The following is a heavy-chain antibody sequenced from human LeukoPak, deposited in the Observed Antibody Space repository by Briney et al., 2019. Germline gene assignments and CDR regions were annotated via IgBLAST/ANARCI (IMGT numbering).Heavy chain of an antibody. Sequence: GGSLRLSCAASGFTFSGYAMNWVRQAPGKGLECVSFISAGGGRTDYADSVKGRLTISRDNSKDTLYLQMNSLSAEDTARYYCAKKGAAGAFDIWGHGTMVTVSS. CDR3: AKKGAAGAFDI. CDR2: ISAGGGRT. D-gene: IGHD6-25*01. V-gene: IGHV3-23*01. J-gene: IGHJ3*02. CDR1: GFTFSGYA.